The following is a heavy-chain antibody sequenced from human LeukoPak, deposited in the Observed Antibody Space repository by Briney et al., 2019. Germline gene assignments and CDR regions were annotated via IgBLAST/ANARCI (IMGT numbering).Heavy chain of an antibody. Sequence: GGSLRLSCAASGFTFSSYWMSWVRQAPGKGLEWVANIKQDGSEKYYVDSVKGRFTISRDNAKNSLYLQMNSLRAEDTAVYYCARIRGGGDYYFDYWGQGTLVTVS. CDR3: ARIRGGGDYYFDY. CDR1: GFTFSSYW. V-gene: IGHV3-7*01. J-gene: IGHJ4*02. CDR2: IKQDGSEK. D-gene: IGHD2-21*02.